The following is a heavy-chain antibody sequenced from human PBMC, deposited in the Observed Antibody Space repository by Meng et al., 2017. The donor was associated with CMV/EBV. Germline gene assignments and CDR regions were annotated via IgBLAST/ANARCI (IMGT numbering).Heavy chain of an antibody. CDR1: GYTFTSYD. CDR3: AKVSGGSGSLYYFDY. J-gene: IGHJ4*02. D-gene: IGHD1-26*01. Sequence: ASVKVSCKASGYTFTSYDINWVRQATGQGLEWMGWMNPNSGNTGYAQKFQGRVTITRNTSISTAYMELSSLRSEDTAVYYCAKVSGGSGSLYYFDYWGQGTLVTVSS. V-gene: IGHV1-8*03. CDR2: MNPNSGNT.